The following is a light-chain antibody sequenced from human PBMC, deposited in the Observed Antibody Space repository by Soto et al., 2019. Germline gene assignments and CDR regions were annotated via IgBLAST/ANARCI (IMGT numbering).Light chain of an antibody. Sequence: IHVTHSSSFLHEPEGDRDTIACWASQGLSSYLAWYQQKPGREPKLLMYAASTLQRGVPSRISGSGCGTEFTLATSSLQQEDFATYYCQQFYDYPITLG. CDR3: QQFYDYPIT. J-gene: IGKJ4*02. V-gene: IGKV1-9*01. CDR2: AAS. CDR1: QGLSSY.